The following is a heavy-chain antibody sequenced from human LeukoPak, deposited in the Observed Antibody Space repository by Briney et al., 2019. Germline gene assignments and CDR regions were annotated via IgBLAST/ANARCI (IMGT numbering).Heavy chain of an antibody. CDR2: INPSGGGT. CDR1: GYTFTNYY. D-gene: IGHD3-9*01. CDR3: ARAPAWNDILTGSFAD. V-gene: IGHV1-46*01. Sequence: ASVKVSCKASGYTFTNYYMHWVRQAPGQGLEWMGIINPSGGGTSYAQKFQGRLTMTRDTSTTTVYMELSSLRSEDTAVYYCARAPAWNDILTGSFADWGQGTLVTVSS. J-gene: IGHJ4*02.